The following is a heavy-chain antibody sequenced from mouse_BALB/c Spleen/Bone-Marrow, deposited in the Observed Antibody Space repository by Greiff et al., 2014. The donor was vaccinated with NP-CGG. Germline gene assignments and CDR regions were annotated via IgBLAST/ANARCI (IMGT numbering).Heavy chain of an antibody. Sequence: QVQLKESGAELMKPGASVKISCKATGYTFSSYWIEWIKQRPGHGLERIGEILPGSVTTNYNGRFKGKATFTADTSSNTAYMQLSSLTSEDSAVYYCARDHFDHWGPGTTLTVSS. D-gene: IGHD1-2*01. CDR2: ILPGSVTT. CDR1: GYTFSSYW. V-gene: IGHV1-9*01. J-gene: IGHJ2*01. CDR3: ARDHFDH.